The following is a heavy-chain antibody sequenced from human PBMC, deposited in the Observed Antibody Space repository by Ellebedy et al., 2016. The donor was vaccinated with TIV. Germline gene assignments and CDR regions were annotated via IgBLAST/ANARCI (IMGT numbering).Heavy chain of an antibody. CDR2: ISASGGTT. Sequence: PGGSLRLSCAASGFTFNNYAMSWVRQAPGKGLEWVAAISASGGTTYYAESRFTVSRDNSKNTLYLQMNSLRAEDTAVYYCAKLGAIVVVAAATLDFWGQGTLVAVSS. CDR1: GFTFNNYA. D-gene: IGHD2-15*01. J-gene: IGHJ4*02. CDR3: AKLGAIVVVAAATLDF. V-gene: IGHV3-23*01.